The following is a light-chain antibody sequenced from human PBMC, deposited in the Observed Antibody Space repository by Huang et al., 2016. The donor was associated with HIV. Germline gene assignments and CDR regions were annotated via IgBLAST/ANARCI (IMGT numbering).Light chain of an antibody. Sequence: EIIMTQFPATLSVSPGERATLSCRASQSVGTKSAWYQQKPGQAPRLLIFGASNRATGIPARFSGSGSGTEFTLTISNLQSEDFAVYYYQQYDNPPTTFGPGTKVDV. CDR1: QSVGTK. J-gene: IGKJ3*01. CDR3: QQYDNPPTT. CDR2: GAS. V-gene: IGKV3-15*01.